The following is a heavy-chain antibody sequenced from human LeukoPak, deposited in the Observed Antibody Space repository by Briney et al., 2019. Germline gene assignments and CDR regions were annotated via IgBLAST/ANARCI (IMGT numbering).Heavy chain of an antibody. CDR3: ARVHSSSWYAFWDY. Sequence: SQTLSLTCAVSGGSISSGGYSWSWIRQPPGKGLEWIGYIYHSGSTYYNPSLKSRVTISVDTSKNQFSLKLSSVTAADTAVYYCARVHSSSWYAFWDYWGQGTLVTVSS. D-gene: IGHD6-13*01. J-gene: IGHJ4*02. CDR1: GGSISSGGYS. V-gene: IGHV4-30-2*01. CDR2: IYHSGST.